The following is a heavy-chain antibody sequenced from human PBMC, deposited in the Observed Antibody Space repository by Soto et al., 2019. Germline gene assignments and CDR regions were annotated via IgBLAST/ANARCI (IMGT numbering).Heavy chain of an antibody. D-gene: IGHD3-16*01. CDR2: INPNSGGT. Sequence: ASVKVSCKASGYTFTGYYMHWVRQAPGQGLEWMGWINPNSGGTNYAQKFQGWVTMTRDTSISTAYMELSRLRSDDTAVYYCAGGEATARYGGSYLAYWGQGPLVTVSS. CDR3: AGGEATARYGGSYLAY. V-gene: IGHV1-2*04. J-gene: IGHJ4*02. CDR1: GYTFTGYY.